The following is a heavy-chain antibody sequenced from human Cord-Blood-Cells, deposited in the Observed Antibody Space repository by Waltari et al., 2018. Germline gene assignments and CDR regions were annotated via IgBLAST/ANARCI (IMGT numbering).Heavy chain of an antibody. CDR1: GYSISRGYY. CDR2: IYHSGST. J-gene: IGHJ4*02. Sequence: QVQLQESGPGLVKPLETLSLTCAVSGYSISRGYYWGWIRQPPGKGLEWIGSIYHSGSTYYNPSLKSRVTISVDTSKNQFSLKLSSVTAADTAVYYCARDYNGGSSLLPDYWGQGTLVTVSS. D-gene: IGHD2-15*01. CDR3: ARDYNGGSSLLPDY. V-gene: IGHV4-38-2*02.